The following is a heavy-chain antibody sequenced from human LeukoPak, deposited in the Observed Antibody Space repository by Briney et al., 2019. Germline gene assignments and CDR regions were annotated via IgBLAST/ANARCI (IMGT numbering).Heavy chain of an antibody. D-gene: IGHD6-13*01. Sequence: ASVKVSCKASGYTFTSYYMHWVRQAPGQGLEWMGIINPSGGSTSYAQKSQGRVTMTRDTSTSTVYMELSSLRSEDTAVYYCARVLRPESSSWHHNWFDPWGQGTLVTVSS. V-gene: IGHV1-46*01. CDR3: ARVLRPESSSWHHNWFDP. J-gene: IGHJ5*02. CDR1: GYTFTSYY. CDR2: INPSGGST.